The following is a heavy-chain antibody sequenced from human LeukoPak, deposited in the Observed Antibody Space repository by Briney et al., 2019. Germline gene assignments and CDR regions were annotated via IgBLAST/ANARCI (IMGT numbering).Heavy chain of an antibody. V-gene: IGHV1-18*01. J-gene: IGHJ6*03. D-gene: IGHD6-13*01. Sequence: ASVKVSCKASDYNFLDYGVTWVRQAPGQGLEWMGWISPYNGNTNYAERFQGRVTMTTDTSTSTAYMELRSLRSDDTAVYYCARDPAAAGGYYYYYYYMDVWGKGTTVTVS. CDR2: ISPYNGNT. CDR3: ARDPAAAGGYYYYYYYMDV. CDR1: DYNFLDYG.